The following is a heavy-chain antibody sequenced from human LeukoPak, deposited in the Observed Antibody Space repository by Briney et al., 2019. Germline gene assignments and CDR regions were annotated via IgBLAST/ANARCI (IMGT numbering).Heavy chain of an antibody. CDR1: GGSISSGDYY. D-gene: IGHD3-22*01. Sequence: PSQTLSLTCTVSGGSISSGDYYWRWIRQPPGKGLEWIGYIYYSGSTYYNPSLKSRVTISVDTSKNQFSLKLSSVTAADTAVYYCARVPYYYDSSGYNIDDAFDIWGQGTMVTVSS. CDR2: IYYSGST. CDR3: ARVPYYYDSSGYNIDDAFDI. J-gene: IGHJ3*02. V-gene: IGHV4-30-4*01.